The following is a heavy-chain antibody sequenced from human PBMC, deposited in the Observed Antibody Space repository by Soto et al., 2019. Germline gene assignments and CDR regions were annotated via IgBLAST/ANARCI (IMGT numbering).Heavy chain of an antibody. V-gene: IGHV2-5*02. CDR1: GFSLSADGVG. CDR3: AHAYGGTSWPNDAFDV. J-gene: IGHJ3*01. Sequence: QITLKESGPPLVKPTQTRTLNCTFSGFSLSADGVGVGWIREPPGKALEWLALIYWDDDQRYSPSLKTRLTITKDTSKNQVVLTMTNMDPVDTATYYCAHAYGGTSWPNDAFDVWGQGTVVTVSS. CDR2: IYWDDDQ. D-gene: IGHD2-2*01.